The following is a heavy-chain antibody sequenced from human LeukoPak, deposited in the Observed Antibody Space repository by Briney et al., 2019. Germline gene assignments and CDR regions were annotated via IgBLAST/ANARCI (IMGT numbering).Heavy chain of an antibody. D-gene: IGHD5-12*01. J-gene: IGHJ4*02. CDR2: ITGSGDVT. V-gene: IGHV3-23*01. CDR3: ARDLGWLHRD. CDR1: GFTFSNYA. Sequence: PGGSLRLSCAASGFTFSNYAMSWVRQAPGKGLEWVSAITGSGDVTYYADSVKGRFTISRDNSKNTLYLQMNSLRADDTAVYYCARDLGWLHRDWGQGTLVTVSS.